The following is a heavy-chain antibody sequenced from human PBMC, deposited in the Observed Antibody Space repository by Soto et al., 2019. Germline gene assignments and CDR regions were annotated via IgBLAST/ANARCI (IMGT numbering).Heavy chain of an antibody. CDR1: GYSISSGYY. CDR3: ARVSKRSGSYLRYYYGMDV. J-gene: IGHJ6*02. Sequence: PSETLSLTCAVSGYSISSGYYWGWIRQPPGKGLEWIGSIYHSGSTYYNPSLKSRVTISVDTSKNQFSLKLSSVTAADTAVYYCARVSKRSGSYLRYYYGMDVWGQGTTVTVSS. D-gene: IGHD1-26*01. CDR2: IYHSGST. V-gene: IGHV4-38-2*01.